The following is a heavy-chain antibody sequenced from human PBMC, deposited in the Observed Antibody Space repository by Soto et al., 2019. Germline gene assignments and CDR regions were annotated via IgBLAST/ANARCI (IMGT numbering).Heavy chain of an antibody. CDR3: ARDNSYSYGYSFDY. V-gene: IGHV3-21*01. CDR1: GFTFSSYN. D-gene: IGHD5-18*01. CDR2: ISSSSSYI. Sequence: EVQLVESGGGLVKPGGSLRLSCAASGFTFSSYNMNWVRQAPGKGLEWVSSISSSSSYIFYADSVKGRFTISRDNAKNSLYLQMNSLRAEDTAVYYCARDNSYSYGYSFDYWGQGTLVTVSS. J-gene: IGHJ4*02.